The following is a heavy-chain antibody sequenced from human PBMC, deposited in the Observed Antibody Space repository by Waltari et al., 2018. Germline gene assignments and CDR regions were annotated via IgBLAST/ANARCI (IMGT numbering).Heavy chain of an antibody. Sequence: EVQLVQSGAEVKKPGESLQISCQGSGYSVTSHWIDLVSRLPWKAPEWMVIIQPADSDTIYSPSFQGQVTISADKSISTAYLQWSSLKASDTAMYYCARRYCSGARCLYFDHWGQGTLVTVSS. D-gene: IGHD2-15*01. J-gene: IGHJ4*02. CDR2: IQPADSDT. CDR3: ARRYCSGARCLYFDH. CDR1: GYSVTSHW. V-gene: IGHV5-51*01.